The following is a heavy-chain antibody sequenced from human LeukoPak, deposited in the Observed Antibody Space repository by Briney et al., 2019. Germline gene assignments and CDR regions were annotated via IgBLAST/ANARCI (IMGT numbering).Heavy chain of an antibody. CDR1: XGSXSSXX. CDR2: IYYSGST. J-gene: IGHJ4*02. D-gene: IGHD6-19*01. Sequence: SLXCTGXXGSXSSXXWSWXXQXXXXXXXXXGYIYYSGSTNYNPSLKSRVTISVDTSKNQFSLKLSSVTAADTAVYYCASWPGGWYGEDSWGQGTLVTVSS. CDR3: ASWPGGWYGEDS. V-gene: IGHV4-59*08.